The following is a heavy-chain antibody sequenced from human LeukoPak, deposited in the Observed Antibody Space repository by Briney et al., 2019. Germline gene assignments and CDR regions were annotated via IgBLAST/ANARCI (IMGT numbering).Heavy chain of an antibody. J-gene: IGHJ6*03. CDR1: GFTFSSYA. CDR2: ISYDGSNK. CDR3: ARDRDAKPQYYMDV. D-gene: IGHD2-2*01. V-gene: IGHV3-30*04. Sequence: PGGSLRLSCAASGFTFSSYAMHCVRQAPGKGLEWVAVISYDGSNKYYADSVKGRFTISRDNSKNTLYLQMNSLRVEDTAVYYCARDRDAKPQYYMDVGGKGTTVTVSS.